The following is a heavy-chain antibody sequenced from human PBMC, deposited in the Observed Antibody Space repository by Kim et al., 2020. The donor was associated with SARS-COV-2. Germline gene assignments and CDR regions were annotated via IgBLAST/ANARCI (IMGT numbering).Heavy chain of an antibody. J-gene: IGHJ2*01. CDR2: IKQDGTEK. CDR1: GFTFSTYW. CDR3: ARDEEYFNL. V-gene: IGHV3-7*03. Sequence: GGSLRLSCTGSGFTFSTYWRAWVRQAPGKGREWVGNIKQDGTEKKYVNSVKGRFTISRENAMNSLYLQMNRLRAEDTAIYYCARDEEYFNLWGRGTLVTISS.